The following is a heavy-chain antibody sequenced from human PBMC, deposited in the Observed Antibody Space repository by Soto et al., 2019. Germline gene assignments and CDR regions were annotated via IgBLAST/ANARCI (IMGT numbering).Heavy chain of an antibody. J-gene: IGHJ6*02. CDR2: ISSSSSTI. D-gene: IGHD5-18*01. Sequence: PGGSLRLSCAASGFTFSSYSMNWVRQAPGKGLEWVSYISSSSSTIYYADSVKGRFTISRDNAKNSLYLQMNSLRAEDTAVYYCARVSTAMVNFYYYGMDAWGQGTTVTVSS. V-gene: IGHV3-48*01. CDR1: GFTFSSYS. CDR3: ARVSTAMVNFYYYGMDA.